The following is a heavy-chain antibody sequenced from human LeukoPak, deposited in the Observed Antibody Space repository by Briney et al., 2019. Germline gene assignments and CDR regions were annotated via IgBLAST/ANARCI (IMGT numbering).Heavy chain of an antibody. CDR2: IRPSGST. Sequence: ASVKVSCKASGYTFTSYGISWVRQAPGQGLEYMGIIRPSGSTAYAQRFQGRVTMTRDTSTSAVYMELSSLRSEDTAVYYCAREGPETYYFDFWGQGTLVTVSS. V-gene: IGHV1-46*01. CDR1: GYTFTSYG. J-gene: IGHJ4*02. CDR3: AREGPETYYFDF. D-gene: IGHD5-24*01.